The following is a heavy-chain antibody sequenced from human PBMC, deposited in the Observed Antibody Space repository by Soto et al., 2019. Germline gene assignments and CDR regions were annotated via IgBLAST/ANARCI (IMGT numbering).Heavy chain of an antibody. V-gene: IGHV4-61*01. CDR2: IDYSGST. D-gene: IGHD6-13*01. J-gene: IGHJ4*02. CDR3: ARDLAAVPRAFDY. CDR1: GVSVSGGYYY. Sequence: SETLSLTCTVSGVSVSGGYYYWTWIRQPPGMGLEWIGYIDYSGSTNDNPSLKSRVTISVDTSKTQFSLNLRSVTAADTAVYYCARDLAAVPRAFDYWGRGTLVTVSS.